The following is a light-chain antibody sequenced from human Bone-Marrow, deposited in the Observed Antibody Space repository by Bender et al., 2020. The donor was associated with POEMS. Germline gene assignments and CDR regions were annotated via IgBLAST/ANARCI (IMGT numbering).Light chain of an antibody. J-gene: IGLJ3*02. CDR2: DVS. V-gene: IGLV2-11*01. CDR1: NSNVGGYDY. CDR3: AVWDDSLNGWV. Sequence: QSALTQPRSVSGSHGQSVTISCTGTNSNVGGYDYVSWYQQHPGKAPKLMIYDVSRRPSGVPDRFSGSRSGTSASLAISGLQSEDEADYYCAVWDDSLNGWVFGGGTKLTVL.